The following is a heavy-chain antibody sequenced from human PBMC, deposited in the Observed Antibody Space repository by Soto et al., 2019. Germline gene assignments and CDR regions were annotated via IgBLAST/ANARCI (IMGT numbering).Heavy chain of an antibody. V-gene: IGHV1-69*13. D-gene: IGHD6-13*01. CDR2: IIPIFGTA. J-gene: IGHJ6*02. CDR3: ARAVLAAAGTNYYGMDV. CDR1: GGTFSSYA. Sequence: AASVKVSCKASGGTFSSYAISWVRQAPGQGLEWMGGIIPIFGTANYAQKFQGRVTITADESTSTDYMELSSLRSEDTAVYYCARAVLAAAGTNYYGMDVWGQGTTVTVSS.